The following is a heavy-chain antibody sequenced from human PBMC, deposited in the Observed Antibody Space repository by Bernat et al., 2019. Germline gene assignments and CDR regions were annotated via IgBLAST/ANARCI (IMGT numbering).Heavy chain of an antibody. J-gene: IGHJ4*02. CDR2: IDWDDDK. V-gene: IGHV2-70*04. Sequence: QVTLKESGPALVKPTQTLTLTCTFSGFSLSTSGMRVSWIRQPPGKALEWLARIDWDDDKFYSTSLKTRLTISKDTSKNQVVLTMTNMDPVDPATYYCARSSGYHLFDYWGQGTLVTVSS. D-gene: IGHD3-22*01. CDR3: ARSSGYHLFDY. CDR1: GFSLSTSGMR.